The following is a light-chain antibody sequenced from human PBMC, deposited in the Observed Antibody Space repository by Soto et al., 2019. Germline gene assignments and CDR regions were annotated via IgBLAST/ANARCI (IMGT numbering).Light chain of an antibody. CDR2: GAS. CDR3: QQYNNWHPLT. Sequence: EIVMTQSPATLSVSPGERATLSCRASQSVSSNLAWYQQKPGQAPRLLIYGASTRATGIPARFSGSGSGTAFTLTISRLQSEDFAVYYCQQYNNWHPLTFGQGTRLEIK. J-gene: IGKJ5*01. V-gene: IGKV3-15*01. CDR1: QSVSSN.